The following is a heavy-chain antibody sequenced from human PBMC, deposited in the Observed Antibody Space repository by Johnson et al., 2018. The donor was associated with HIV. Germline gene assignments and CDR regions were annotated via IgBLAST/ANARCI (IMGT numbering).Heavy chain of an antibody. CDR2: ISSSGTTI. J-gene: IGHJ3*02. V-gene: IGHV3-11*04. Sequence: QMQLVESGGGLVKPGGSLRLSCAASGFTFSDYYMSWIHQAPGKGLEWVSYISSSGTTIYYADSVKGRFTISRDNAKNSLYLQMNSLRAEDTAVYYCARYSSSSRDTFDIWGQGTMVTVSS. CDR1: GFTFSDYY. D-gene: IGHD6-13*01. CDR3: ARYSSSSRDTFDI.